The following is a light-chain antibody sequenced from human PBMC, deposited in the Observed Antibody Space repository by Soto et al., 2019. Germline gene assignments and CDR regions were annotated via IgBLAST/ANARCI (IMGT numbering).Light chain of an antibody. CDR2: KVS. CDR3: MQSTFCPLM. V-gene: IGKV2-30*02. Sequence: DAVMTQSPLSLPVTLGQPASISCRSSRSLAHSNGNTYLNWFHQRPGQSPKRLIDKVSNLDSEVPDRFSGSGSGTDFTLKIRRVESEDVGVYSCMQSTFCPLMFGQGTKVEI. J-gene: IGKJ1*01. CDR1: RSLAHSNGNTY.